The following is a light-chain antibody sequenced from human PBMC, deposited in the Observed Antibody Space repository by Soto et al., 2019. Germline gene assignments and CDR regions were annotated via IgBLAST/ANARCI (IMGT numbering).Light chain of an antibody. Sequence: EIILTQSPDTLSLSPGECASLSCRASQSVSSSILAWYQQKPGQAPRLLIYGASSRATGIPDRFSGSGSGTDFTLTIIRLEPEDFAVYYCQQYGSSPSTFGQGTKVDI. CDR2: GAS. CDR1: QSVSSSI. CDR3: QQYGSSPST. J-gene: IGKJ1*01. V-gene: IGKV3-20*01.